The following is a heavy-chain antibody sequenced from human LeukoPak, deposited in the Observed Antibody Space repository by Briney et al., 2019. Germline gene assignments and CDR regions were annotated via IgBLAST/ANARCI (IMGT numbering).Heavy chain of an antibody. CDR1: GYTFINYG. Sequence: ASVKVSCKASGYTFINYGITWVRQAPGQGLDWMGWITPSNGNTDSALIFQDRVTMTTDTLTSTVYMEVRSLRSDDTAMYYCARRGVYYYDSSGRANYHFDHWGQGTLVTVSS. J-gene: IGHJ4*02. D-gene: IGHD3-22*01. V-gene: IGHV1-18*01. CDR2: ITPSNGNT. CDR3: ARRGVYYYDSSGRANYHFDH.